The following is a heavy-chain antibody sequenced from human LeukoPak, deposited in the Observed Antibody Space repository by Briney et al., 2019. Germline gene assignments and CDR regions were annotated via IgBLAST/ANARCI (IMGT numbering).Heavy chain of an antibody. CDR3: ARGYCSGGSCYPVWLDP. Sequence: PGGSLRLSRAASGFTVSTSYMSWVRLAPGKGLEWVSVIYTGGSTYYADSVKGRFTISRDNSKNTLYLQMNSLRAEDTAVYYCARGYCSGGSCYPVWLDPWGQGTLVTVSS. V-gene: IGHV3-53*01. CDR2: IYTGGST. CDR1: GFTVSTSY. D-gene: IGHD2-15*01. J-gene: IGHJ5*02.